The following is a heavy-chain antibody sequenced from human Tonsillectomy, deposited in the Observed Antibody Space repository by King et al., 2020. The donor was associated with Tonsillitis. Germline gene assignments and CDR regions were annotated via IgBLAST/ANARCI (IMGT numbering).Heavy chain of an antibody. CDR1: GFTFSSYW. D-gene: IGHD1-1*01. CDR3: AREVPIYYYYMDV. V-gene: IGHV3-74*01. J-gene: IGHJ6*03. Sequence: DVQLVESGGGLVQPGGSLRLSCAASGFTFSSYWMHWVRQAPGKGRVWVSRINSDGSSTSYADSVKGRFTISRDKAKNTLYLQMNSLRAEDTAVYYCAREVPIYYYYMDVWGKGTTVTVSS. CDR2: INSDGSST.